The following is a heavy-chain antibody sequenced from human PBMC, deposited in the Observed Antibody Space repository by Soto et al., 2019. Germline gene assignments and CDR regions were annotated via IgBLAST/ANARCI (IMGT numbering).Heavy chain of an antibody. D-gene: IGHD5-18*01. V-gene: IGHV2-26*01. J-gene: IGHJ4*02. CDR3: AREYSYGLYYFDY. CDR2: IFSNDEK. Sequence: QVTLKESGPVLVKPTETLTLTCTVSGFSLSNARMGVSWIRQPPGKPLEWLAHIFSNDEKSYSTSLKSRLTISKDTSKSQVVLTMTNMDPVDTATYYCAREYSYGLYYFDYWGQGTLVTVSS. CDR1: GFSLSNARMG.